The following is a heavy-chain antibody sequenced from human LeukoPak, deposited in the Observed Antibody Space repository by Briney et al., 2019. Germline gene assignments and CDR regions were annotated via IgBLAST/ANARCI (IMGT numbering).Heavy chain of an antibody. CDR1: GYTFTGYY. D-gene: IGHD4-17*01. V-gene: IGHV1-2*06. J-gene: IGHJ4*02. CDR2: INPNSGGT. CDR3: ARSDYGRSTFDY. Sequence: GASVKVSCKASGYTFTGYYMHWVRQAPGQGLEWMGRINPNSGGTNYAQKFQGRVTMTRDTSISTAYMELSGLRSDDTAVYYCARSDYGRSTFDYWGQGTLVTVSS.